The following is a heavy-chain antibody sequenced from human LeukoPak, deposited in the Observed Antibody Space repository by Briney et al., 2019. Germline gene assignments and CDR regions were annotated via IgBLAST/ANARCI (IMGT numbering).Heavy chain of an antibody. CDR2: IYHSGST. CDR1: GGSISSGGYY. J-gene: IGHJ5*02. D-gene: IGHD3-3*01. CDR3: ARDVISKENYDFWSGYYLSWFDP. V-gene: IGHV4-30-2*01. Sequence: SETLSLTCTVSGGSISSGGYYWSWIRQPPGKGLEWIGYIYHSGSTYYNPSLKSRVTISVDRFKNQFSLKLSSVTAADTAVYYCARDVISKENYDFWSGYYLSWFDPWGQGTLVTVSS.